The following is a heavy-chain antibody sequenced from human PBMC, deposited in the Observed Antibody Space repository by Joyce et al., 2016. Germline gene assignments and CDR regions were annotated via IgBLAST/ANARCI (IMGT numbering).Heavy chain of an antibody. Sequence: QVQLVESGGGVVQPGRSLRLSCAVSGFTFSTYGMHWARQAPGKALEWVGIIWHDGRNKYYADSVKGRFTISRDNSKSTLHLQMNSLRAEDTAVYYCARGTSYYYDSSGYWDYWGQGTLVTVSS. CDR2: IWHDGRNK. CDR1: GFTFSTYG. CDR3: ARGTSYYYDSSGYWDY. D-gene: IGHD3-22*01. V-gene: IGHV3-33*01. J-gene: IGHJ4*02.